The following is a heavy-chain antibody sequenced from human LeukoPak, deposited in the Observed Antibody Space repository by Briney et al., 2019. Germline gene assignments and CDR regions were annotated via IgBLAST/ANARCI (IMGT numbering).Heavy chain of an antibody. CDR1: GYTLTELS. D-gene: IGHD3-3*01. CDR3: ATERRITIFGVVISYYYGMDV. CDR2: FDPEDGET. V-gene: IGHV1-24*01. J-gene: IGHJ6*02. Sequence: GASVKVSCKVSGYTLTELSMHWVRQAPGKGLEWMGGFDPEDGETICAQKFQGRVTMTEDTSTDTAYMELSSLRSEDTAVYYCATERRITIFGVVISYYYGMDVWGQGTTVTVSS.